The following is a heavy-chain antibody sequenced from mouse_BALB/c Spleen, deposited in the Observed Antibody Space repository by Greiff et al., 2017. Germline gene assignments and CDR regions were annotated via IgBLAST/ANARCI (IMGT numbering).Heavy chain of an antibody. CDR1: GYTFTSYV. V-gene: IGHV1-14*01. D-gene: IGHD2-14*01. J-gene: IGHJ1*01. Sequence: EVKLMESGPELVKPGASVKMSCKASGYTFTSYVMHWVKQKPGQGLEWIGYINPYNDGTKYNEKFKGKATLTSDKSSSTAYMELSSLTSEDSAVYYCARMDYRYDGGYWYFDVWGAGTTVTVSS. CDR2: INPYNDGT. CDR3: ARMDYRYDGGYWYFDV.